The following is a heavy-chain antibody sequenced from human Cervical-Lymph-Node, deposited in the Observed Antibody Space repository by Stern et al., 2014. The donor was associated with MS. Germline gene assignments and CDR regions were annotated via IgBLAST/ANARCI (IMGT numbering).Heavy chain of an antibody. CDR3: ARAFGVRGVIDY. V-gene: IGHV3-33*01. CDR1: GFCFSGYG. CDR2: IWYDGSKT. J-gene: IGHJ4*02. Sequence: QVQLVESGGGVVQPGNSLRLSCAASGFCFSGYGMHWVRQAPGKGLEWVALIWYDGSKTYYADSVKGRFTISRDNSRNMLYVQMNSLGAEDTAVYYCARAFGVRGVIDYWGQGTMVTVSS. D-gene: IGHD3-10*01.